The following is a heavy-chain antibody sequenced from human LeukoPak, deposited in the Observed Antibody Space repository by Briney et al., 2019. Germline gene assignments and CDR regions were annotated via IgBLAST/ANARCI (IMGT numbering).Heavy chain of an antibody. J-gene: IGHJ5*02. V-gene: IGHV3-21*01. Sequence: GSLRLSCTGSGFTFSRYTMNWVRQAPGQGLEWVSSISPSGGSTWNTDSVKGRFTISRDNARNSVTLQMNSLRADDTAMYYCGRDVLGETGAGGPWGQGALVTVSS. CDR3: GRDVLGETGAGGP. CDR1: GFTFSRYT. CDR2: ISPSGGST. D-gene: IGHD3-10*01.